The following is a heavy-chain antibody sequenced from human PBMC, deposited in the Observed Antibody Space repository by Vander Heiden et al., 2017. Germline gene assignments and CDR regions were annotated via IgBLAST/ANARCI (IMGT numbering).Heavy chain of an antibody. D-gene: IGHD6-6*01. Sequence: EVQLLESGGGLVQPGGSLRLSCAASGFPFSRDAMSWVRQAPGKGLEWVSAISGSGGSTYYADSVKGRFTISRDNSKNTLYLQMNSLRAEDTAVYYCAKHKQLKRYYYYGMDVWGQGTTVTVSS. J-gene: IGHJ6*02. CDR2: ISGSGGST. CDR3: AKHKQLKRYYYYGMDV. CDR1: GFPFSRDA. V-gene: IGHV3-23*01.